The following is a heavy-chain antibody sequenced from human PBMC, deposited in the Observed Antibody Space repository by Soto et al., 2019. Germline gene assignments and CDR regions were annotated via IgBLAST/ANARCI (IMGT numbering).Heavy chain of an antibody. V-gene: IGHV4-30-4*01. CDR1: GGSISSGDYY. D-gene: IGHD4-4*01. CDR3: ARDTVTTGLIDY. J-gene: IGHJ4*02. CDR2: IYYSGST. Sequence: SETLSLTCTVSGGSISSGDYYWSWIRQPPGKGLEWIGYIYYSGSTYYNPSLKSRVTISVDTSKNQFSLKLSSVTAADTAVYYCARDTVTTGLIDYWGQGTPVTVYS.